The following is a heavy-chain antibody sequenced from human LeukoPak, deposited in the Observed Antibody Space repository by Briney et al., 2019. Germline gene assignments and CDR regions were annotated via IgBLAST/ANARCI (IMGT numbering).Heavy chain of an antibody. CDR1: GFTFSSYS. CDR2: ISSSSSYI. D-gene: IGHD3-10*01. Sequence: GGSLRLSCAASGFTFSSYSMNWVRQAPGKGLEWVSSISSSSSYIYYADSVKGRFTISRDNAKNSLYLQMNSLRAEDTAVYYCASETDPYYYGSGSYLDYWGRGTLVTVSS. CDR3: ASETDPYYYGSGSYLDY. J-gene: IGHJ4*02. V-gene: IGHV3-21*01.